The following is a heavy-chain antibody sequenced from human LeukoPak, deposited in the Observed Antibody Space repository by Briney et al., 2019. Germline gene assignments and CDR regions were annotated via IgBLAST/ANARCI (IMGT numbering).Heavy chain of an antibody. D-gene: IGHD3-10*01. Sequence: GGSLRLSCAASRFTFDDYAMHWVRQAPGKGLEWVSGISWNSGSIGYADSVKGRFTISRDNAKNSLYLQMNSLRAEDMALYYCAKAYGSAAQYYFDYWGQGTLVTVSS. CDR2: ISWNSGSI. J-gene: IGHJ4*02. V-gene: IGHV3-9*03. CDR1: RFTFDDYA. CDR3: AKAYGSAAQYYFDY.